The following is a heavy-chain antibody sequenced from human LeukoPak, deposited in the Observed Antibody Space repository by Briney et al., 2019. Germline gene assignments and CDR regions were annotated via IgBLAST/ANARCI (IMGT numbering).Heavy chain of an antibody. J-gene: IGHJ3*02. V-gene: IGHV4-39*01. Sequence: SETLSLTCTVSGGSISSSSYSWGWIRQPPGKGLEWIGSIYYSGSTYYNPSLKSRVTISVDTSKNQFSLKLSSVTAADTAVYYCARHVEVRGVNAFDIWGQGTMVTVSS. D-gene: IGHD3-10*01. CDR2: IYYSGST. CDR1: GGSISSSSYS. CDR3: ARHVEVRGVNAFDI.